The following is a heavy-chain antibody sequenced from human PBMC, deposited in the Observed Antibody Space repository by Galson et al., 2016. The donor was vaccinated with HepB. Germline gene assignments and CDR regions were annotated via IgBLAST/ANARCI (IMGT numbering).Heavy chain of an antibody. CDR2: IYGGGNT. CDR3: ARGKSLWTTPWNYGLDV. Sequence: SLRLSCAASRFTVSSNYMSWVRQAPGKGLEWVSVIYGGGNTTYADSVKGRFTISRHNSKNTLYLQMHSLRAEDTAVYYCARGKSLWTTPWNYGLDVWGKGTTVTVSS. J-gene: IGHJ6*04. D-gene: IGHD3-10*01. V-gene: IGHV3-66*01. CDR1: RFTVSSNY.